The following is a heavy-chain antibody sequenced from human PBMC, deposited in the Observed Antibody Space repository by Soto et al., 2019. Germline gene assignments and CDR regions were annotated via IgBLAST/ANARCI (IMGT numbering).Heavy chain of an antibody. V-gene: IGHV1-2*02. J-gene: IGHJ4*02. CDR3: AAISSGYYRVFDY. CDR2: INPNSGGT. Sequence: GASVKVSCKASGYTFTGYYMHWVRQAPGQGLEWMGWINPNSGGTNYAQKFQGRVTMTRDTSISTAYMELSRLRSDDTAVYYCAAISSGYYRVFDYWGQGTPVTVSS. D-gene: IGHD3-22*01. CDR1: GYTFTGYY.